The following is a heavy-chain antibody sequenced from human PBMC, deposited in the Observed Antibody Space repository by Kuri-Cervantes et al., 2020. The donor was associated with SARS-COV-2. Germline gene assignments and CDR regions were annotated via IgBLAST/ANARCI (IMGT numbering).Heavy chain of an antibody. Sequence: GGSLRLSCAASGFTFSSYAMSWVRQAPGKGLEWVSAINGSGGSTYYADSVKGRFTISRDNSKNTLYLQMNSLRAEDTAVYYCAKDISSGYYFDAFDIWGQGTMVTVSS. CDR1: GFTFSSYA. CDR3: AKDISSGYYFDAFDI. J-gene: IGHJ3*02. CDR2: INGSGGST. V-gene: IGHV3-23*01. D-gene: IGHD3-22*01.